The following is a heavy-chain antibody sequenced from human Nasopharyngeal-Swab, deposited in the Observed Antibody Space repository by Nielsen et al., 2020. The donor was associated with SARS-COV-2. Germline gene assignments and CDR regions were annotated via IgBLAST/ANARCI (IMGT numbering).Heavy chain of an antibody. CDR2: ISYDGSNK. CDR1: GFTFSSYA. D-gene: IGHD2-2*01. V-gene: IGHV3-30-3*02. J-gene: IGHJ5*02. CDR3: AKPNCSSTSCYHRWFDP. Sequence: GGSLRLSCAASGFTFSSYAMHWVRQAPGKGLEWVAVISYDGSNKYYADSVKGRFTISRDNSKNTLYLQMNSLRAEDTAVYYCAKPNCSSTSCYHRWFDPWGQGTLVTVSS.